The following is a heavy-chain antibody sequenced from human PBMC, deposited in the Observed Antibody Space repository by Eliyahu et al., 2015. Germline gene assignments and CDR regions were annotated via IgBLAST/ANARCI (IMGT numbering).Heavy chain of an antibody. D-gene: IGHD3-22*01. CDR1: GFTFSEPW. Sequence: EGQVVESGGGLVKPGGSLRLSCAASGFTFSEPWXHWVRQAPGKGLGWVGRIKSVTAGATTDYAAPVKGRFTISRDDSKGMLYLHMSSLKTEDTAVYYCTGDSSGTLRQYDAYDIWGQGTVVTVSS. V-gene: IGHV3-15*01. CDR2: IKSVTAGATT. J-gene: IGHJ3*02. CDR3: TGDSSGTLRQYDAYDI.